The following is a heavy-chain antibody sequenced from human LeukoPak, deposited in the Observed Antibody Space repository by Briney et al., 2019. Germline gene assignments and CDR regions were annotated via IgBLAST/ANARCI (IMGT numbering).Heavy chain of an antibody. CDR1: VGSINSYY. Sequence: SETLSPTCSVSVGSINSYYWGWVRQPPGRGLQWIGRIYTTGRADYDPSLQSRVTMSIDTSQKQFSLNLRSMTAADTAFYFCARHGYTASHFFLDYWSQGTLVSVSS. CDR3: ARHGYTASHFFLDY. V-gene: IGHV4-4*07. D-gene: IGHD5-18*01. J-gene: IGHJ4*02. CDR2: IYTTGRA.